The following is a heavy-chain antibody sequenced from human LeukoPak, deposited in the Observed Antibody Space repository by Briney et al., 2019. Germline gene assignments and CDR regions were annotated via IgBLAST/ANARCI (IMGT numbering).Heavy chain of an antibody. CDR3: ARDQSLLVGARYYFDY. V-gene: IGHV3-21*01. J-gene: IGHJ4*02. D-gene: IGHD1-26*01. Sequence: PGGSLRLSCAASGFPFSSYSMNWVRQAPGKGLEWVSPISSSSSYIYYADPVKGRFTISRDNAKISLYLQMNSLRAEDTAVYYCARDQSLLVGARYYFDYWGQGTLVTVSS. CDR1: GFPFSSYS. CDR2: ISSSSSYI.